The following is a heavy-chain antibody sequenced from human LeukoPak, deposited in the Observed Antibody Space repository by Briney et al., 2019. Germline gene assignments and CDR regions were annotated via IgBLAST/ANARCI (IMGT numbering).Heavy chain of an antibody. CDR1: GGTFSSYA. D-gene: IGHD2-15*01. CDR3: TVVVVAATPSAFDI. CDR2: IIPIFGTA. Sequence: SVKVSCKASGGTFSSYAISWVRQAPGQGLEWMGGIIPIFGTANYAQKFQGRVTITADESTSTAYMELSSLRSEDTAVYYCTVVVVAATPSAFDIWGQGTMVTVSS. V-gene: IGHV1-69*01. J-gene: IGHJ3*02.